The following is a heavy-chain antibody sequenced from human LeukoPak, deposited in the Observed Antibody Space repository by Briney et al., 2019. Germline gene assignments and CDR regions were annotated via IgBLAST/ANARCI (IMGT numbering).Heavy chain of an antibody. CDR3: AKAKTGYPVYYFDY. CDR1: GFTFSSYW. J-gene: IGHJ4*02. CDR2: ISGSGGST. Sequence: GGSLRLSCAASGFTFSSYWMNWVRQAPGKGLEWVSAISGSGGSTYYADSVKGRFTISRDNSKNTLYLQMNSLRAEDTAVYYCAKAKTGYPVYYFDYWGQGTLVTVSS. V-gene: IGHV3-23*01. D-gene: IGHD3-9*01.